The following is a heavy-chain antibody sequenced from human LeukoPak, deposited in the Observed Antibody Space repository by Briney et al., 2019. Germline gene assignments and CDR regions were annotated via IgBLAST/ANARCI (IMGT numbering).Heavy chain of an antibody. D-gene: IGHD3-10*01. CDR2: IRYDGSNK. Sequence: GGSLRLSCAASGFTFSSYGMHWVRQAPGKGLEWVAFIRYDGSNKYYADPVKGRFTISRDNSKNTLYLQMNSLRAEDTAVYYCSGSYYSGFDYWGQGTLVTVSS. CDR3: SGSYYSGFDY. J-gene: IGHJ4*02. CDR1: GFTFSSYG. V-gene: IGHV3-30*02.